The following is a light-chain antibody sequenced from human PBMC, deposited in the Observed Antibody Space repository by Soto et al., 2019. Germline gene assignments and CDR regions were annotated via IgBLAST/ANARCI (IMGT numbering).Light chain of an antibody. CDR2: EVR. V-gene: IGLV2-14*01. CDR1: TSEIGGYNY. J-gene: IGLJ3*02. Sequence: QSALTQPASVSGSPGQSITISCTGTTSEIGGYNYVSWHQQHPGKAPKLMIHEVRYRPSGVSNRFSGSKSGNTASLTISGFQAEDEADYYCSSYASSGTLVFGGATKLTVL. CDR3: SSYASSGTLV.